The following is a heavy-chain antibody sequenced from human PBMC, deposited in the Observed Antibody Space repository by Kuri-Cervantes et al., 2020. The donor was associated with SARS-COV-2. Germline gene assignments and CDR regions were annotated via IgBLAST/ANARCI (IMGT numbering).Heavy chain of an antibody. D-gene: IGHD2-2*01. Sequence: SETLSLTCAVYGGSFSGYYWSWIRQPPGKGLEWIGEINHSGSTNYNPSLKRRVTIPVDTSKNQFSLKLSSVTAADTAVYYFARGRGALGYCSSTSCYRGWYFDYWGQGTLVTVSS. J-gene: IGHJ4*02. V-gene: IGHV4-34*01. CDR3: ARGRGALGYCSSTSCYRGWYFDY. CDR1: GGSFSGYY. CDR2: INHSGST.